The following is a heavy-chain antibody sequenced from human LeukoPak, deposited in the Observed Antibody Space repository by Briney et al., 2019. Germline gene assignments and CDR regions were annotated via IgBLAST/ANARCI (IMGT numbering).Heavy chain of an antibody. CDR3: AREGLAYCGGDCYSNAFDI. J-gene: IGHJ3*02. V-gene: IGHV3-11*01. Sequence: GGSLRRSCAASGFTFSDYYMSWIRQAPGKGLEWVSYISSSGSTIYYADSVKGRFTISRDNAKNSLYLQMNSLRAEDTAVYYCAREGLAYCGGDCYSNAFDIWGQGTMVTVSS. CDR2: ISSSGSTI. D-gene: IGHD2-21*01. CDR1: GFTFSDYY.